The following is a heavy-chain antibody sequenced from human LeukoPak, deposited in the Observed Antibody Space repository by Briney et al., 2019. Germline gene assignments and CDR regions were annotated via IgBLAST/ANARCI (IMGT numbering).Heavy chain of an antibody. V-gene: IGHV4-34*01. D-gene: IGHD3-3*01. CDR3: ARRGSAYYDLWSGYYTDSNNWFDP. CDR1: GGSFSGYY. CDR2: INHSGST. J-gene: IGHJ5*02. Sequence: SETLSLTCAVYGGSFSGYYWSWIRQPPGKGLEWIGEINHSGSTNYNPSLKSRVTISVDTSKNQFSLKLSSVTAADTAVYYCARRGSAYYDLWSGYYTDSNNWFDPWGQGTLVTVSS.